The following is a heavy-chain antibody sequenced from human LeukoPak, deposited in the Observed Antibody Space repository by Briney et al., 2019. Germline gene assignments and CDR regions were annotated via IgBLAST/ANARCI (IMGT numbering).Heavy chain of an antibody. CDR2: IYYSGST. J-gene: IGHJ4*02. D-gene: IGHD3-10*01. V-gene: IGHV4-30-4*01. CDR3: ASSYYYASS. CDR1: GGSISSGDYY. Sequence: SETLSLTCTVSGGSISSGDYYWRWLRQPRGRGGEGVGYIYYSGSTYYNPSLKSRVTISVHTSKNQFSLKLSSVTAADTAVYYCASSYYYASSWGQGTLVTVSS.